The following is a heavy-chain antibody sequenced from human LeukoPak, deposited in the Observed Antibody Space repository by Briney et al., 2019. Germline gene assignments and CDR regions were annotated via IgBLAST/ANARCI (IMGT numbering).Heavy chain of an antibody. CDR1: GYTFTSYY. D-gene: IGHD4-23*01. Sequence: ASVKVSCKASGYTFTSYYMDWVRQAPGQGLEWMGIINPGGGSTSYAQKFQGRLTMTRDMSTSTVYMELSSLRSEDTAVYYCASLAGGNSESSDAFDIWGQGTMVTVSS. CDR3: ASLAGGNSESSDAFDI. V-gene: IGHV1-46*01. CDR2: INPGGGST. J-gene: IGHJ3*02.